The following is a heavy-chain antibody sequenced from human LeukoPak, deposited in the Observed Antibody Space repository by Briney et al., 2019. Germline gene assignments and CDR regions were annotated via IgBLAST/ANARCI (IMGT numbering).Heavy chain of an antibody. CDR1: GFTFSDYY. CDR2: ISSSSSYT. Sequence: GGSLRLSCAASGFTFSDYYMSWIRQAPGKGLEWVSYISSSSSYTNYADSVKGRFTISRDNAKNSLYLQMNSLRAEDTAVYCCARVPRPGIAAAGRVDYWGQGTLVTVSS. V-gene: IGHV3-11*05. D-gene: IGHD6-13*01. CDR3: ARVPRPGIAAAGRVDY. J-gene: IGHJ4*02.